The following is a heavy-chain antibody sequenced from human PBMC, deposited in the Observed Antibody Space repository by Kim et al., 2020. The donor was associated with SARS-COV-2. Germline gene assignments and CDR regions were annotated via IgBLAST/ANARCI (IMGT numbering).Heavy chain of an antibody. V-gene: IGHV3-9*01. D-gene: IGHD4-17*01. CDR3: AKVSPTVTPFDYFDS. CDR1: GFTFGDYA. Sequence: GGSLRLSCAASGFTFGDYAMHWVRQGPGKGLEWVSGLNWDSGTIAYADSLKGRFTVSRDNAKNSLYLQMNNLRTEDTALYYCAKVSPTVTPFDYFDSWGRGTLVTVSS. J-gene: IGHJ4*02. CDR2: LNWDSGTI.